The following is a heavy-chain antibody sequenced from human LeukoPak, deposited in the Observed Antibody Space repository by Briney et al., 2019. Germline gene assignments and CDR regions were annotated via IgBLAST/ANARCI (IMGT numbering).Heavy chain of an antibody. D-gene: IGHD3-22*01. CDR1: GFTVNNNY. CDR3: ARDLGYYASSAN. Sequence: GGSLRLSCAASGFTVNNNYMSWVRQAPGKGLEWVSVIYSSGSTYYADSVKGRFTISRDISKNSLYLQMTSLRAEDTAVYYCARDLGYYASSANWGQGTLVTVYS. V-gene: IGHV3-53*01. CDR2: IYSSGST. J-gene: IGHJ4*02.